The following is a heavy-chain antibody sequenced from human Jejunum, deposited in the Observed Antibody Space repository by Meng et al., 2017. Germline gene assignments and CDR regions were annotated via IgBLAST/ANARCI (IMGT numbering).Heavy chain of an antibody. CDR3: ANFHAGGRDSISWYNYFAY. CDR1: GFTFSIYA. Sequence: GESLRLSCAASGFTFSIYAMSWIRQAPGKGLEWVSAISASGYSTYYADSVQGRFTISRDNSKDTLYLQMNNLRAEDTAVYYCANFHAGGRDSISWYNYFAYWGRGTLVTVSS. V-gene: IGHV3-23*01. CDR2: ISASGYST. J-gene: IGHJ4*02. D-gene: IGHD6-13*01.